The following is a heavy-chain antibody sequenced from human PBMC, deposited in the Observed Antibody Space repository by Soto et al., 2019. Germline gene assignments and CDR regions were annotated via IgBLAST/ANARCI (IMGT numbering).Heavy chain of an antibody. CDR1: GFTFSGSA. D-gene: IGHD2-2*01. Sequence: GGSLRLSCAASGFTFSGSAMHWVRQASGKGLEWVGRIRSKANSYATAYAASVKGRFTISRDDSKNTAYLQMNSLKTEDTAVYYCTTHRSASHYYYMDVWGKGTTVTVSS. CDR3: TTHRSASHYYYMDV. V-gene: IGHV3-73*01. CDR2: IRSKANSYAT. J-gene: IGHJ6*03.